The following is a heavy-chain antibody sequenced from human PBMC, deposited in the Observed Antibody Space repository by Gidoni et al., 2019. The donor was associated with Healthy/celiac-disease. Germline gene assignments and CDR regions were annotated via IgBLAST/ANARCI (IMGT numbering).Heavy chain of an antibody. V-gene: IGHV3-21*01. CDR3: ASLRGEHDAFDI. Sequence: EVQLVESGGGLVKPGGSLRLYCAAPGFTFSSYSMNWVRQAPGKGLEWVSSISSSSSYISYADSVKGRFTISRDNAKNSLYLQMNSLRAEDTAVYYCASLRGEHDAFDIWGQGTMVTVSS. D-gene: IGHD3-10*01. J-gene: IGHJ3*02. CDR2: ISSSSSYI. CDR1: GFTFSSYS.